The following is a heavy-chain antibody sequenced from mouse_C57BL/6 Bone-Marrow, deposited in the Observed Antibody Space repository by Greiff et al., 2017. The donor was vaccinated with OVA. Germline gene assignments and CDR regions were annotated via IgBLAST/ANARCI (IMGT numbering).Heavy chain of an antibody. Sequence: VQLQQSGPELVKPGASVKLSCKASGYTFTSYDINWVKQRPGQGLEWIGWLYPRDGSTKYNEKFKGQATLTVDTSSSTAYMELHSLTSEDSAVYFCTRSELLRSRWYFDVWGTGTTVTVSS. V-gene: IGHV1-85*01. J-gene: IGHJ1*03. CDR3: TRSELLRSRWYFDV. CDR1: GYTFTSYD. CDR2: LYPRDGST. D-gene: IGHD1-1*01.